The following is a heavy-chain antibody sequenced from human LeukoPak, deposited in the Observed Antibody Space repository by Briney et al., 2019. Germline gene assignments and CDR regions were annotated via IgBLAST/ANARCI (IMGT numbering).Heavy chain of an antibody. J-gene: IGHJ4*02. Sequence: ASVKVSCKASGYTFTGYYMHWVRQAPGQGLEWMGWINPNSGGTNYAQKFQGRVTMTRDTSISTVYMELSRLRSDGTAVYYCARAGNKVVTAIPGYWGQGTLVTVSS. CDR2: INPNSGGT. CDR1: GYTFTGYY. CDR3: ARAGNKVVTAIPGY. V-gene: IGHV1-2*02. D-gene: IGHD2-21*02.